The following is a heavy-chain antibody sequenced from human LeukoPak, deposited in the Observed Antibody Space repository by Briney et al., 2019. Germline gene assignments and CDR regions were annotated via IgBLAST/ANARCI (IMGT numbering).Heavy chain of an antibody. V-gene: IGHV1-69*04. J-gene: IGHJ4*02. Sequence: SVKVCCKASGGTFSSYAISWVRQAPGQGLEWMGRIIPILGIANYAQKFQGRVTITADKSTSTAYMELSSLRSEDTAVYYCASHEEWELLYYFDYWGQGTLVTVSS. CDR2: IIPILGIA. CDR1: GGTFSSYA. D-gene: IGHD1-26*01. CDR3: ASHEEWELLYYFDY.